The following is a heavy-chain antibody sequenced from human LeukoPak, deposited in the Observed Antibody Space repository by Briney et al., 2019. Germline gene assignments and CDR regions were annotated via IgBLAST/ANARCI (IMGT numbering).Heavy chain of an antibody. CDR3: ARGRLQYKWFDP. J-gene: IGHJ5*02. CDR2: IYYSGST. V-gene: IGHV4-39*07. CDR1: GGSISSSSYY. D-gene: IGHD4-11*01. Sequence: PSQTLSLTCTVSGGSISSSSYYWGWIRQPPGKGLEWIGSIYYSGSTYYNPSLKSRVTISVDTSKNQFSLKLRSVTAADTALYYCARGRLQYKWFDPWGQGTLVTVSS.